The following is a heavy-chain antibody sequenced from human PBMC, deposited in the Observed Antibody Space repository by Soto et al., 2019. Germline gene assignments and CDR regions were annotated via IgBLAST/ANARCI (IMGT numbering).Heavy chain of an antibody. CDR1: GYTFTGYY. D-gene: IGHD5-18*01. CDR3: ARDRSAMVKYYFDY. Sequence: VKVSCKASGYTFTGYYMHWVRQAPGQGLEWMGWINPNSGGTNYAQKFQGWVTMTRDTSISTAYMELSRLRSDDTAVYYCARDRSAMVKYYFDYWGQGTLVTVS. V-gene: IGHV1-2*04. CDR2: INPNSGGT. J-gene: IGHJ4*02.